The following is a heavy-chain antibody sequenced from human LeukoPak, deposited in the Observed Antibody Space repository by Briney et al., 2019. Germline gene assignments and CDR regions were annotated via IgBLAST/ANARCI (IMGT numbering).Heavy chain of an antibody. D-gene: IGHD5-12*01. J-gene: IGHJ4*02. Sequence: GGSLRLSCAASGFTFSSYGMSWVRQAPGKGLEWVSGISGSGGSTYYADSVKGRLTISRDNSKNTLYLQMNSLRAEDTAVYYCAKDLSDVDSDYWGQGTLVTVSS. CDR3: AKDLSDVDSDY. CDR1: GFTFSSYG. CDR2: ISGSGGST. V-gene: IGHV3-23*01.